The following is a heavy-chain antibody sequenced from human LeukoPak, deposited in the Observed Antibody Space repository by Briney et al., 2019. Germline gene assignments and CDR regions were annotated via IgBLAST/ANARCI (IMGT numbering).Heavy chain of an antibody. V-gene: IGHV4-61*02. CDR3: ARGGYCGGDCCFYY. J-gene: IGHJ4*02. CDR1: GGSISSGSYY. D-gene: IGHD2-21*02. CDR2: IYTSGST. Sequence: SETLPLTCTVSGGSISSGSYYWSWIRQPAGKGLEWIGRIYTSGSTNYNPSLKSRVTISVDTSKNQFSLKLSSVTAADTAVYYCARGGYCGGDCCFYYWGQGTLVTVSS.